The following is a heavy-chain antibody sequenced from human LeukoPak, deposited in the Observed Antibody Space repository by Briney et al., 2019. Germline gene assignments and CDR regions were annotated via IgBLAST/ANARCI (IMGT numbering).Heavy chain of an antibody. CDR3: ARAVGGAYYDILTGYYDGGYFDY. CDR1: GGSISSNYYY. CDR2: INYSGTT. Sequence: PSETLSLTCSVSGGSISSNYYYWAWIRQPPGKGLEWIGSINYSGTTYYNPSLKSRVTISVDTSKNRFSLELNSVTAADTAVYYCARAVGGAYYDILTGYYDGGYFDYWGQGTLITVSS. D-gene: IGHD3-9*01. V-gene: IGHV4-39*07. J-gene: IGHJ4*02.